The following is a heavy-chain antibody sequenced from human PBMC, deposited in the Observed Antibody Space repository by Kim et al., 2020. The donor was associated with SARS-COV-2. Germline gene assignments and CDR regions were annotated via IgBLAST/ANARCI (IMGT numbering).Heavy chain of an antibody. CDR3: ARSGLEWLPAYNWFDP. Sequence: SETLSLTCTVSGGSISSYYWSWIRQPAGKGLEWIGRIYTSGSTNYNPSLKSRVTMSVDTSKNQFSLKLSSVTAADTAVYYCARSGLEWLPAYNWFDPWGQGTLVTVSS. D-gene: IGHD3-3*01. CDR2: IYTSGST. J-gene: IGHJ5*02. CDR1: GGSISSYY. V-gene: IGHV4-4*07.